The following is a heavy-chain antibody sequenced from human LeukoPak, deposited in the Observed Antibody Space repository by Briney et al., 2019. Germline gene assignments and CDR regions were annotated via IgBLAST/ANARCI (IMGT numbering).Heavy chain of an antibody. D-gene: IGHD3-9*01. J-gene: IGHJ4*02. CDR1: GYTFTGYY. Sequence: ASVKVSCKASGYTFTGYYMHWVRQAPGQGLEWMGWINPNSGGTNYAQKFQGRVTMTRDTSISTAYMELSRLRSDDTAVYYCARDRVLRYFDWLFYGFDYWGQGTLVTVSS. V-gene: IGHV1-2*02. CDR2: INPNSGGT. CDR3: ARDRVLRYFDWLFYGFDY.